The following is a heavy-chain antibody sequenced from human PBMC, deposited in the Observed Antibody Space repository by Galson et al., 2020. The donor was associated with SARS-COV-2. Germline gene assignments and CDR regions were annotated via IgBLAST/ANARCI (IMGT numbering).Heavy chain of an antibody. CDR1: GGSISGTSYY. D-gene: IGHD6-19*01. J-gene: IGHJ4*02. CDR2: IHSIGST. CDR3: ASVPVAGSGE. V-gene: IGHV4-61*02. Sequence: SETLSLTCAVSGGSISGTSYYWSWIRQPAGKGLEWIGRIHSIGSTNYNPSLKSRVTISIDTSKNQFSLRLSSVTAADTARYYGASVPVAGSGEWGQGTLVTGSS.